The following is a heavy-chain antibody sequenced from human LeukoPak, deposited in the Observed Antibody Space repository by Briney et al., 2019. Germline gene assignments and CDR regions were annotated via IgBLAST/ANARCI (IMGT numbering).Heavy chain of an antibody. Sequence: SETLSLTCTVSGGSISNYYWAWIRQPPGKGLEWIGYIHYSGTTNYNPSLKSRVTISVDMSKNQFSLNLSSVTAADTAVYYCARARDGYNTVDYWGQGTLVTVSS. J-gene: IGHJ4*02. CDR2: IHYSGTT. V-gene: IGHV4-59*01. CDR3: ARARDGYNTVDY. D-gene: IGHD5-24*01. CDR1: GGSISNYY.